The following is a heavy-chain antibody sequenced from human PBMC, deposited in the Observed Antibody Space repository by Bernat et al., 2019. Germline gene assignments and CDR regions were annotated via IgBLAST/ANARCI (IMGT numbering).Heavy chain of an antibody. CDR1: GGSISSYY. D-gene: IGHD4-17*01. CDR2: IYYSGST. CDR3: ARLMTTVTDYYGMDV. J-gene: IGHJ6*02. Sequence: QVQLEESGPGLVKPSGTLSLTCTVSGGSISSYYWSWIRQPPGKGLEWIGYIYYSGSTNYNPSLKSRVTISVDTSKNQFSLKLSSVTAADTAVYYCARLMTTVTDYYGMDVWGQGTTVTVSS. V-gene: IGHV4-59*08.